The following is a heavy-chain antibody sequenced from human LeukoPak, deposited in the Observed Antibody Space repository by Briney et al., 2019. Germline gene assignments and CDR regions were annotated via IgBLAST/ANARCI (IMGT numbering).Heavy chain of an antibody. J-gene: IGHJ6*02. V-gene: IGHV4-59*01. CDR1: GGSTSSYY. CDR3: ARDTHGMDV. Sequence: SETLSLTCTVSGGSTSSYYWSWIRQPPGKGLEWIGYIYYSGSTNYNPSLKSRVTISVDTSKNQFSLKLSSVTAADTAVYYCARDTHGMDVWGQGTTVTVSS. CDR2: IYYSGST.